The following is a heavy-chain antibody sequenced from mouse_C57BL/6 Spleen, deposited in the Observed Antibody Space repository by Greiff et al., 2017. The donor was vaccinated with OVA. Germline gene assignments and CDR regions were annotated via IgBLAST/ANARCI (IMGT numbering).Heavy chain of an antibody. Sequence: QVQLQQPGAELVRPGSSVKLSCKASGYTFTSYWMDWVKQRPGQGLEWIGNIYPSDSETHYNQKFKDKATLTVDKSPSTAYMQLSSLTSEDSAVYYCARGGDSSGYYAMDYWGQGTSVTVSS. CDR2: IYPSDSET. J-gene: IGHJ4*01. CDR1: GYTFTSYW. CDR3: ARGGDSSGYYAMDY. V-gene: IGHV1-61*01. D-gene: IGHD3-2*02.